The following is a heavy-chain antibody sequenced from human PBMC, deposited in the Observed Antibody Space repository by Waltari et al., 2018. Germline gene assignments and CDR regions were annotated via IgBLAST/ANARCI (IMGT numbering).Heavy chain of an antibody. CDR3: AREHKYYDFWSGYAVGWFDP. CDR1: GRSISSGGYY. Sequence: QVQLQESGPGLVKPSQTLSLPCTVSGRSISSGGYYWSCIRQHPEKGMEWIGYIYYSGSTYYNPSLKSRVTISVDTSKNQFSLKLSSVPAADTAVYYCAREHKYYDFWSGYAVGWFDPWGQGTLVTVSS. CDR2: IYYSGST. J-gene: IGHJ5*02. V-gene: IGHV4-31*03. D-gene: IGHD3-3*01.